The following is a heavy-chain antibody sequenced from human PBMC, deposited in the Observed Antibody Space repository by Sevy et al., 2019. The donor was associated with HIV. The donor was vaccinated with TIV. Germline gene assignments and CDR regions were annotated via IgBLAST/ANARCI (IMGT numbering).Heavy chain of an antibody. J-gene: IGHJ4*02. CDR2: ISYDGSNK. CDR1: GFTFSSYA. D-gene: IGHD3-22*01. Sequence: GGSLRLSCAASGFTFSSYAMHWVRQAPGKGLEWVAVISYDGSNKYYADSVKGRFTISRDNSKNTLYLQMNSLRAEDTAVYYCARDKESDSSGYQYYFDYWGQGTLATVSS. CDR3: ARDKESDSSGYQYYFDY. V-gene: IGHV3-30*04.